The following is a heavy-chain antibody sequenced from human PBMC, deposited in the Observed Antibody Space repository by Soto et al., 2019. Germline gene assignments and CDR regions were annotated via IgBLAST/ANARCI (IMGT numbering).Heavy chain of an antibody. J-gene: IGHJ6*02. CDR2: MNPKSGNT. D-gene: IGHD2-21*01. Sequence: QVQLVQSGAEVKKPGASVKVSCKASGYTFTSYDINWVRQATGQGLEWRGWMNPKSGNTAYAQKFPGRLTLHTNNSVSTSDMKLSSIRSEFRTGFCCSSVVDGGMDVWGQGTTVTVSS. CDR1: GYTFTSYD. CDR3: SSVVDGGMDV. V-gene: IGHV1-8*01.